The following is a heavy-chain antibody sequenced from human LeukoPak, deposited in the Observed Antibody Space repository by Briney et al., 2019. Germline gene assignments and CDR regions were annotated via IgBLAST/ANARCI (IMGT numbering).Heavy chain of an antibody. Sequence: PSETLSLTCSVSGGSITSYCWSWIRQAAGKGLEWIGRIYTSGSTAYNPSLKSRVTMSVDTSKNQFSLKLYPVTAADTAVYYCARSGGSGTYYDGSFDYWGQGTLVTVSS. CDR1: GGSITSYC. D-gene: IGHD1-26*01. CDR2: IYTSGST. J-gene: IGHJ4*02. V-gene: IGHV4-4*07. CDR3: ARSGGSGTYYDGSFDY.